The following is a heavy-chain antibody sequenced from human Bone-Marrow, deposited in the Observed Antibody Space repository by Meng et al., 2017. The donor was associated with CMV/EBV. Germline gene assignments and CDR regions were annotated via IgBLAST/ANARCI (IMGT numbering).Heavy chain of an antibody. CDR1: GGTFSSYA. D-gene: IGHD3-3*01. CDR3: ARSVTIFGVVITKFDY. Sequence: KISCKASGGTFSSYAISWVRQAPGQGLEWMGGIIPIFGTANYAQKLQGRVTMTTDTSTSTAYMELRSLRSDDTAVYYCARSVTIFGVVITKFDYWGQGTLVTVSS. V-gene: IGHV1-69*05. CDR2: IIPIFGTA. J-gene: IGHJ4*02.